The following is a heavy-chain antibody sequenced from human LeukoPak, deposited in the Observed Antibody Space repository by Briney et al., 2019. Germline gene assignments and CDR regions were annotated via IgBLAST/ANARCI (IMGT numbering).Heavy chain of an antibody. D-gene: IGHD5-12*01. CDR2: ISSSSSYI. V-gene: IGHV3-21*01. CDR1: GFTFSSYS. CDR3: ARDLPYVVATTGFDY. Sequence: GGSLRLPCAAPGFTFSSYSMNWVRQAPGKGLEWVSSISSSSSYIYYADSVKGRFTISRDNAKNSLYLQMNSLRAEDTAVYYCARDLPYVVATTGFDYWGQGTLVTVSS. J-gene: IGHJ4*02.